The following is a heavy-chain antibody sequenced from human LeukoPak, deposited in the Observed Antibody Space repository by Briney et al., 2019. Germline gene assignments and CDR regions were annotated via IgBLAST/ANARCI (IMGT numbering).Heavy chain of an antibody. CDR1: GGSISSYY. CDR3: ARGIFGMVLNAFDL. CDR2: ISYGGST. D-gene: IGHD3-3*01. J-gene: IGHJ3*01. V-gene: IGHV4-59*01. Sequence: SETLSLTCTVSGGSISSYYWSWIRQPPGKGLEWIGYISYGGSTNYNPSLKSRVTISVDTSTNQFSLKLSSVTAADTAVYYCARGIFGMVLNAFDLWGRGTMVTVSS.